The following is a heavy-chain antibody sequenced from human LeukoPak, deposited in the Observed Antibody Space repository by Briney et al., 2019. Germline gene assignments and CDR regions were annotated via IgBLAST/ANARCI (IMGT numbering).Heavy chain of an antibody. V-gene: IGHV4-39*01. CDR1: GGSISSSSYY. CDR2: IYYSGST. Sequence: PSETLSLTCTVSGGSISSSSYYWGWIRQPPGKGLEWIGSIYYSGSTYYNPSLKSRVTISVDTSKNQFSLKLSSVTAADTAVYYCARGWTKTTDYSGPGSYYTPFFDYWGQGTSVTVSS. CDR3: ARGWTKTTDYSGPGSYYTPFFDY. D-gene: IGHD3-10*01. J-gene: IGHJ4*02.